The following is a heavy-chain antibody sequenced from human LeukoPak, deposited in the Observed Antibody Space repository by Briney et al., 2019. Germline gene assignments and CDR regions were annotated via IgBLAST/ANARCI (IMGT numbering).Heavy chain of an antibody. J-gene: IGHJ4*02. D-gene: IGHD5-18*01. CDR1: GFSVSSFD. CDR2: ISRSSYNT. V-gene: IGHV3-48*02. Sequence: GGSLRLSCVVSGFSVSSFDMNWFRQAPGKGLEWVSYISRSSYNTYYADSVKGRFTIFRDNAENSVHLQMDSLRDEDTAVYYCARDRTSGYTYVSDYWGQGTLVTVTS. CDR3: ARDRTSGYTYVSDY.